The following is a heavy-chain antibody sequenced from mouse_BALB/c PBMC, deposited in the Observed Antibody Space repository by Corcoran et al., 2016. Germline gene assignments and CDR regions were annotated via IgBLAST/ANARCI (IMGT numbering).Heavy chain of an antibody. CDR1: GYTFTNYG. D-gene: IGHD3-2*01. CDR2: INTYTGEP. V-gene: IGHV9-3-1*01. CDR3: ARPRQHAY. J-gene: IGHJ3*01. Sequence: QIQLVQSGPELKKPGETVKISCKASGYTFTNYGMNWVKQAPGKGLKWMGWINTYTGEPTYADDFKGRFAFSLETSASTAYLQINNLKNEDTATYFCARPRQHAYWGQGTLVTVSA.